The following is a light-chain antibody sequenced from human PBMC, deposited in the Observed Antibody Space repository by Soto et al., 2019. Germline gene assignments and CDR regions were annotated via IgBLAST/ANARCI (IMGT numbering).Light chain of an antibody. CDR1: QSLVHSDGNSY. Sequence: VLMTQSPLSLPVTLGQPASVSCRSSQSLVHSDGNSYLSWFQQRPGQSPRRLIYKVSNRDSGVPDRFSGSGSDTDFTLKISRVEAEDVGVYYCMQGTQWPYTFGQGTRMEIK. CDR2: KVS. CDR3: MQGTQWPYT. V-gene: IGKV2-30*02. J-gene: IGKJ2*01.